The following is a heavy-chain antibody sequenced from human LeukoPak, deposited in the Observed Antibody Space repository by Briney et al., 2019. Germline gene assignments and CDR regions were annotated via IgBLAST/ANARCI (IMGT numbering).Heavy chain of an antibody. D-gene: IGHD3-10*01. CDR3: AREMGSGSYGYYYYGMDV. Sequence: SVKVSCKASGGTFSSYAISWVRQAPGQGLEWMGGIIPIFGTANYAQKFQGRVTITADESTSTAYMELSSLRSEDAAVYYCAREMGSGSYGYYYYGMDVWGQGTTVTVSS. V-gene: IGHV1-69*13. J-gene: IGHJ6*02. CDR1: GGTFSSYA. CDR2: IIPIFGTA.